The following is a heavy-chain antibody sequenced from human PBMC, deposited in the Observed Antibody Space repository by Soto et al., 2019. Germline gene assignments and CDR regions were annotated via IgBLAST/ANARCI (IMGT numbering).Heavy chain of an antibody. D-gene: IGHD3-3*01. CDR3: ARNSPHYYDFWSGYYSSHYFDY. CDR1: GGSFSGYY. V-gene: IGHV4-34*01. CDR2: INHSGST. Sequence: KPGETLSLTCAVYGGSFSGYYWSWIRQPPGKGLEWIGEINHSGSTNYNPSLKSRVTISVDTSKNQFSLKLSSVTAADTAVYYCARNSPHYYDFWSGYYSSHYFDYWGQGTLVTVSS. J-gene: IGHJ4*02.